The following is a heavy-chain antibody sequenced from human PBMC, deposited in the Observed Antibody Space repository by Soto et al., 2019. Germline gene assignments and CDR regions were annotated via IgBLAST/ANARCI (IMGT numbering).Heavy chain of an antibody. CDR2: ITGSGSST. CDR3: AKAILETWGMDV. Sequence: EVQLLESGGGLAQPGGALRLSCAASGFPFSTYAMNWVRQAPGKGLEWVSGITGSGSSTYYAASVKGRFTISRDNSKNTLYLQMNSLRAEDMATYPCAKAILETWGMDVWGPGTTVTVSS. J-gene: IGHJ6*02. V-gene: IGHV3-23*01. CDR1: GFPFSTYA. D-gene: IGHD1-1*01.